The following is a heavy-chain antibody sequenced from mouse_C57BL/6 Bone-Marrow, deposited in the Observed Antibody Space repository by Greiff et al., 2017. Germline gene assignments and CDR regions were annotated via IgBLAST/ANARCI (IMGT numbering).Heavy chain of an antibody. V-gene: IGHV1-64*01. J-gene: IGHJ2*01. D-gene: IGHD1-1*01. CDR3: ARFGYYYGGND. Sequence: QVQLQQPGAELVKPGASVQLSCKASGYTFTSYWLHWVKQRPGQGLEWIGMIHPNSGSTNYNEKFKSKATLTVDKSSSTAYMQLSSLTSEDSAVYYCARFGYYYGGNDWGQGTTLTVSS. CDR1: GYTFTSYW. CDR2: IHPNSGST.